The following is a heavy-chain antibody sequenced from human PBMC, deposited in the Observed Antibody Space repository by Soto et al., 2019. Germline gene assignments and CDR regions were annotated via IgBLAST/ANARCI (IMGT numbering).Heavy chain of an antibody. D-gene: IGHD2-2*01. CDR3: ARVRCSSTSCYAGWDYYYMDV. J-gene: IGHJ6*03. Sequence: QVQLQESGPGLVKPSQTLSLTCTVSGGSISSGGYYWSWIRQHPGKGLEWIGYIYYSGSTYYNPSLKSRVTISVDTSKNQFSLKLSSVTAADTAVYYCARVRCSSTSCYAGWDYYYMDVWGKGTTVTVSS. CDR1: GGSISSGGYY. CDR2: IYYSGST. V-gene: IGHV4-31*03.